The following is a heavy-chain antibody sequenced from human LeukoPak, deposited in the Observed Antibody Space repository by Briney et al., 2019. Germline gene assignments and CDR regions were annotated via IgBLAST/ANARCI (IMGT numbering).Heavy chain of an antibody. CDR1: GFSFSNYA. CDR2: ISTDGRDK. D-gene: IGHD6-13*01. Sequence: GGSLRLSCAASGFSFSNYAVHWVRQTPGEGLVWVAVISTDGRDKHYADSVKGRFTISRDNSKSTLYLQMNSLRAEDTAVYYCARDSAAAAVYYFDYWGQGTLVTVSS. CDR3: ARDSAAAAVYYFDY. V-gene: IGHV3-30*04. J-gene: IGHJ4*02.